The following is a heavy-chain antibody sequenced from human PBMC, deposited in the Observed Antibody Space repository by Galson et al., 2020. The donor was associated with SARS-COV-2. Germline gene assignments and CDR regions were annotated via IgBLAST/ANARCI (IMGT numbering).Heavy chain of an antibody. CDR3: ARDYYDSSGYYSGFRGY. V-gene: IGHV3-21*01. CDR2: ISSSSSYI. D-gene: IGHD3-22*01. Sequence: GGSLRLSCAASGFTFSSYSMNWVRQAPGKGLEWVSSISSSSSYIYYADSVKGRFTISRDNAKNSLYLQMNSLRAEDTAVYYCARDYYDSSGYYSGFRGYWGQGTLVTVSS. CDR1: GFTFSSYS. J-gene: IGHJ4*02.